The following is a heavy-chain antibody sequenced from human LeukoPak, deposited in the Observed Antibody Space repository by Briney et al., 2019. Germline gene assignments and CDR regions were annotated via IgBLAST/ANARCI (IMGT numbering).Heavy chain of an antibody. CDR1: GYSFTSYW. CDR3: ARSTIFGVVIRGPDY. Sequence: GESLQISCKGSGYSFTSYWISWVRQLPGKGLEWMGRIDPSDSYTNYSPSFQGHVTISADKSISTAYLQWSSLKASDTAMYYCARSTIFGVVIRGPDYWGQGTLVTVSS. V-gene: IGHV5-10-1*01. CDR2: IDPSDSYT. J-gene: IGHJ4*02. D-gene: IGHD3-3*01.